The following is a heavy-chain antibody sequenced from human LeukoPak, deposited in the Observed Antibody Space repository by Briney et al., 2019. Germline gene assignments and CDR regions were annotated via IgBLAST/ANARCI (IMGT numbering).Heavy chain of an antibody. V-gene: IGHV4-39*01. J-gene: IGHJ4*02. CDR3: ARQDLAVSGVDY. CDR1: GGSISSGSYY. D-gene: IGHD6-19*01. CDR2: IYYSGTT. Sequence: PSETLSLTRTVSGGSISSGSYYWGWIRQPPGKGLEWIGSIYYSGTTYYSPSLKSRVTISLDTSKNQFSLKLNSVTAADTAVYYCARQDLAVSGVDYWGQGTLVTVSS.